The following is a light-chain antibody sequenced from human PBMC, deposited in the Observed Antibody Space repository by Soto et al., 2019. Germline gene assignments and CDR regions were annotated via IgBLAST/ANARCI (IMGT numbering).Light chain of an antibody. CDR2: DVS. CDR3: SSYTSSSTGV. CDR1: SSDVGGYNY. V-gene: IGLV2-14*01. Sequence: QSALTQPASVSGSPGQSITISCTGTSSDVGGYNYVSWYQQHPGKAPKLMIYDVSNRPSGVSNRFSGSKSGNTASLTISGLQAEDEADYYCSSYTSSSTGVFGTGTSDRP. J-gene: IGLJ1*01.